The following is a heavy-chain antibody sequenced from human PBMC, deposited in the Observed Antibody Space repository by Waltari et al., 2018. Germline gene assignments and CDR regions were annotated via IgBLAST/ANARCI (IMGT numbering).Heavy chain of an antibody. Sequence: EVQLVESGGGLVQPGGSLRLSCAASGFTVSSNYMSWVRQAPGKGLEWVSVIYSGGSTYYADSVKCRFTISRDNSKNTLYLQMNSLRAEDTAVYYCAREILGEYFDYWGQGTLVTVSS. J-gene: IGHJ4*02. V-gene: IGHV3-66*02. CDR2: IYSGGST. CDR1: GFTVSSNY. D-gene: IGHD3-16*01. CDR3: AREILGEYFDY.